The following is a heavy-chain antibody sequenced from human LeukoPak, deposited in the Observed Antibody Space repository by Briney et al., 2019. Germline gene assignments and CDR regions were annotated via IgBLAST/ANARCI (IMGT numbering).Heavy chain of an antibody. J-gene: IGHJ6*02. D-gene: IGHD3-9*01. V-gene: IGHV1-69*01. CDR3: ATPPSDILTGYHRSPPYYSYYGMDV. Sequence: SVKVSCKASGGTFSSYAISWVRQAPGQGLEWMGGIIPIFGTANYAQKFQGRVTITADESTSTAYMELSSLRSEDTAVYYCATPPSDILTGYHRSPPYYSYYGMDVWGQGTTVTVSS. CDR2: IIPIFGTA. CDR1: GGTFSSYA.